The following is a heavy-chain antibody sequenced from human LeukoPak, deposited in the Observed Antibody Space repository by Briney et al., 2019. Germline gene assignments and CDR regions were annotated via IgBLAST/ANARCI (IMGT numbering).Heavy chain of an antibody. CDR2: ISYDGSNK. CDR3: ARVSTAVVTSDAFDI. Sequence: GGSLRLSCAASGFTFGSYAMHWVRQAPGKGLEWVAVISYDGSNKYYADSVKGRFTISRDNSKNTLYLQMNSLRAEDTAVYYCARVSTAVVTSDAFDIWGQGTMVTVSS. V-gene: IGHV3-30-3*01. J-gene: IGHJ3*02. D-gene: IGHD4-23*01. CDR1: GFTFGSYA.